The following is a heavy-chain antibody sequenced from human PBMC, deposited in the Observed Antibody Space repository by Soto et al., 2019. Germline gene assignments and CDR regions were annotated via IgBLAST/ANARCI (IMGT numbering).Heavy chain of an antibody. CDR1: GFTFSSYA. CDR3: ARGILSSSWYMFDY. Sequence: PGGSLRLSCAASGFTFSSYAMHWVRQAPGKGLEWVAVISYDGSNKYYADSVKGRFTISRDNSKNTLYLQMNSLRAEDTAVYYCARGILSSSWYMFDYRGQGTLVTVSS. J-gene: IGHJ4*02. D-gene: IGHD6-13*01. V-gene: IGHV3-30-3*01. CDR2: ISYDGSNK.